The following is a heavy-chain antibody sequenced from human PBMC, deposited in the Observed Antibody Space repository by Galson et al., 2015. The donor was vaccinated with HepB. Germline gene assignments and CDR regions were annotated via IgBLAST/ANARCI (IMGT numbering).Heavy chain of an antibody. Sequence: SVKVSCKASGYTFTSYDINWVRQATGQGLEWMGWMNPNSGNTGYAQKFQGRVTMTRNTSISTAYMELSSLRSEDTAVYYCARGPIPLYYDFWSGPYYYYYMDVWGKGTTVTVSS. CDR1: GYTFTSYD. V-gene: IGHV1-8*01. D-gene: IGHD3-3*01. CDR3: ARGPIPLYYDFWSGPYYYYYMDV. CDR2: MNPNSGNT. J-gene: IGHJ6*03.